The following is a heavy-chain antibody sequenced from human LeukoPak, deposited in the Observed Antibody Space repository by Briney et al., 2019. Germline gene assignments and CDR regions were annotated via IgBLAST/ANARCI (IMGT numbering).Heavy chain of an antibody. Sequence: PGGSLRLSCAASGFTFSDYYMSWIRQAPGKGLEWVSSISGSGGSTYYTDPVKGRFTISRDNSKNTLYLQMNSLRAEDTAVYYCAKDRPNYYESNGDYYRRNGDYWGQGTLVTVSS. D-gene: IGHD3-22*01. CDR1: GFTFSDYY. CDR2: ISGSGGST. V-gene: IGHV3-23*01. J-gene: IGHJ4*02. CDR3: AKDRPNYYESNGDYYRRNGDY.